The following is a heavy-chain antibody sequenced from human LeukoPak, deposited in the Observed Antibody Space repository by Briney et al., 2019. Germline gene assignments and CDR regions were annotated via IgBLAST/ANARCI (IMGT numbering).Heavy chain of an antibody. Sequence: GGPLRLSCAASGFTFSSYAMSWVRQAPGKGLEWVSAISGSGGSTYYADSVKGRFTISRDNSKNTLYPQTNSLRAEDTAVYYCAAEYYDILTGSNYYYGMDVWGQGTTVTVSS. CDR2: ISGSGGST. V-gene: IGHV3-23*01. CDR3: AAEYYDILTGSNYYYGMDV. J-gene: IGHJ6*02. D-gene: IGHD3-9*01. CDR1: GFTFSSYA.